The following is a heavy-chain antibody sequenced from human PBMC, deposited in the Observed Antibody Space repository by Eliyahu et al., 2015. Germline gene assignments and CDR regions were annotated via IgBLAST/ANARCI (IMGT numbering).Heavy chain of an antibody. CDR3: ARVPFTAYYYGMDV. Sequence: QVQLVQSGAEAKXPGSSVKVSXXASGGXXGDYALTWVRQGPGQGLEWMGGIIPMLRATDYAPQFHGRVTITADESSTRAYMTLSSLRSEDTAVYYCARVPFTAYYYGMDVWGQGTTVTVSS. D-gene: IGHD3-10*01. V-gene: IGHV1-69*01. CDR2: IIPMLRAT. CDR1: GGXXGDYA. J-gene: IGHJ6*02.